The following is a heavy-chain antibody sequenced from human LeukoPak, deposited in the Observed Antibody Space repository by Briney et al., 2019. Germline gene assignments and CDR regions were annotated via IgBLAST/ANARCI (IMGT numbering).Heavy chain of an antibody. D-gene: IGHD1-26*01. J-gene: IGHJ4*02. V-gene: IGHV1-2*02. CDR3: ARDPSGSYRTLDY. Sequence: GASVKVPCKASGYTFTGYYMHWVRQAPGQGLEWMGWINPNSGGTNYAQKFQGRVTMTRDTSISTAYMELSRLRSDDTAVYYCARDPSGSYRTLDYWGQGTLVTVSS. CDR2: INPNSGGT. CDR1: GYTFTGYY.